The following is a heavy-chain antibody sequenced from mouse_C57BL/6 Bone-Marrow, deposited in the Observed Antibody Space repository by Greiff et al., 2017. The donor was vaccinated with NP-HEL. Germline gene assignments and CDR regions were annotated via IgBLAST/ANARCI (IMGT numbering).Heavy chain of an antibody. J-gene: IGHJ2*01. Sequence: VQLQQPGAELVKPGASVNLSCKASGYTFTSYGMHWVKQRPGQGLEWIGMIHPNSGSTNYNEKFKSKATLTVDKSSSTAYMQLSSLTSEDSAVYYCLYGYDGYYFDYWGQGTTLTVSS. V-gene: IGHV1-64*01. CDR2: IHPNSGST. CDR3: LYGYDGYYFDY. D-gene: IGHD2-2*01. CDR1: GYTFTSYG.